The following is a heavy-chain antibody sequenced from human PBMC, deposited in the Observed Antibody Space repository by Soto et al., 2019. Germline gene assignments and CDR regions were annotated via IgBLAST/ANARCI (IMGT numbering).Heavy chain of an antibody. Sequence: ASVKVSCKASGYTFTSYYMHWVRQAPGQGLEWMGIINPRGGSTSYAQKFQGRVTMTRDTSTSTVYMELSSLRSEDTAVYYCARDRDDSSGYYPLEYYFYYGMDVWGQGTTVTVSS. V-gene: IGHV1-46*01. CDR1: GYTFTSYY. CDR3: ARDRDDSSGYYPLEYYFYYGMDV. CDR2: INPRGGST. J-gene: IGHJ6*02. D-gene: IGHD3-22*01.